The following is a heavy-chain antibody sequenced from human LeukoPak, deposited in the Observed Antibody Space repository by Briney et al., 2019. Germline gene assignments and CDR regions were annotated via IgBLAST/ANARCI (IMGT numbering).Heavy chain of an antibody. V-gene: IGHV3-53*01. CDR3: AGSSWYMGGWFDP. Sequence: GGSLRLSCAASGFTVSSNYMSWVRQAPGKGLEWVSVIYSGGGTYYADSVKGRFTISRDNSKNTLYLQMNSLRAEDTAVYYCAGSSWYMGGWFDPWGQGTLVTVSS. CDR2: IYSGGGT. J-gene: IGHJ5*02. CDR1: GFTVSSNY. D-gene: IGHD6-13*01.